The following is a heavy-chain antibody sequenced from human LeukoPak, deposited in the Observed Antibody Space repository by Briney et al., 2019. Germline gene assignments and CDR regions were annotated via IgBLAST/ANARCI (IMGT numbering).Heavy chain of an antibody. V-gene: IGHV3-30*18. D-gene: IGHD2-2*02. CDR1: GFTFSNYD. CDR2: ISYDESSK. J-gene: IGHJ6*02. CDR3: AKIACSSTSCYRNYYYNMDV. Sequence: GSLRLSCAASGFTFSNYDMHWVRQAPGKGLEWVTFISYDESSKYYADSVKGRFTISRDNSKNTLYLQMNSLSAEDTAVYYCAKIACSSTSCYRNYYYNMDVWGQGTTVTVSS.